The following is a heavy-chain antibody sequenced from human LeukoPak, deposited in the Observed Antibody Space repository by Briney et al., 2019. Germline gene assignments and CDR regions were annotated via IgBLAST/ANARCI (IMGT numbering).Heavy chain of an antibody. CDR1: GFTFSSYG. V-gene: IGHV3-NL1*01. Sequence: GGSLRLSCAASGFTFSSYGMHWVRQAPGKGLEWVSVIYSGGSTYYADSVKGRFTISRDNSKNTLYLQMNSLRAEDTAVYYCASTFYGDSPPYWGQGTLVTVSS. CDR2: IYSGGST. J-gene: IGHJ4*02. D-gene: IGHD4-17*01. CDR3: ASTFYGDSPPY.